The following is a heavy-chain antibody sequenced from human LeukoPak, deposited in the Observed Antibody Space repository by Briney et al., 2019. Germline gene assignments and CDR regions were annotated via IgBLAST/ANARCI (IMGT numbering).Heavy chain of an antibody. Sequence: GGSLRLSCAASGFTFSSYGMHWVRQAPGKGLEWVAFIRYDGSNKYYADSVKGRFTISRDNSKNTLYLQMNSLRAEDTAVYYCARDILAELPGIAAADTLNWFDPWGQGTLVTVSS. CDR3: ARDILAELPGIAAADTLNWFDP. CDR2: IRYDGSNK. D-gene: IGHD6-13*01. J-gene: IGHJ5*02. CDR1: GFTFSSYG. V-gene: IGHV3-30*02.